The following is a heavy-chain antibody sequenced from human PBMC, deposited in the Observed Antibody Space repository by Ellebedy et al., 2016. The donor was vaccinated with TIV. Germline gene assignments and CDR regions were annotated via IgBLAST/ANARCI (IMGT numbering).Heavy chain of an antibody. CDR2: IQNTMDGGVT. CDR1: GFIFCDAW. CDR3: TTDAWDSSGYHYWFDD. Sequence: GGSLRLSXAASGFIFCDAWMYWVRHAPGKGLAWVARIQNTMDGGVTDYAASVKGRFSMSRDDSKNTVFLQMSGLRSEDTALYYCTTDAWDSSGYHYWFDDWGQGTLVTVSS. D-gene: IGHD3-22*01. J-gene: IGHJ4*02. V-gene: IGHV3-15*07.